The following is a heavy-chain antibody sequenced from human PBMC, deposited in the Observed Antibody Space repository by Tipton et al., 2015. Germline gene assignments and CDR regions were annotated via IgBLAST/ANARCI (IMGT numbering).Heavy chain of an antibody. CDR3: ARTGYCSGGSCYFDAFDI. V-gene: IGHV4-38-2*01. Sequence: TLSLTCAISGYSISSGYYWGWIRQPPGKGLEWIGSTYHSGDSYYNPSLKSRVTISVDTSKNQFSLNLSSVTAADTAGYYCARTGYCSGGSCYFDAFDIWGRGTMVTVSS. J-gene: IGHJ3*02. CDR2: TYHSGDS. CDR1: GYSISSGYY. D-gene: IGHD2-15*01.